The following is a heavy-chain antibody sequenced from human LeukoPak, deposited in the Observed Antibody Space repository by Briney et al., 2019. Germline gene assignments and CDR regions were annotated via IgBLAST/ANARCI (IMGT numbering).Heavy chain of an antibody. J-gene: IGHJ4*02. CDR1: GGSFSGYY. V-gene: IGHV4-34*01. D-gene: IGHD3-3*01. CDR3: ARQGYYGPFDY. CDR2: INHSGST. Sequence: PSETLSLTCAVYGGSFSGYYWSWIRQPPGKGLEWIGEINHSGSTNYNPSLKSRVTISVDTSKNQFSLKLSSVTAADTAVYYCARQGYYGPFDYWGQGTLVTVSS.